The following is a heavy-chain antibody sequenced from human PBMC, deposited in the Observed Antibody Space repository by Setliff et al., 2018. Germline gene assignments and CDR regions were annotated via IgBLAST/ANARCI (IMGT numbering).Heavy chain of an antibody. CDR2: IHHSGST. J-gene: IGHJ2*01. Sequence: PSETLSLTCAVYGGSFSGYYWSWIRQPPGKGLEWIAEIHHSGSTNFHPSLKSRVAISVDPSKNQFYLNLRSVTAADTAVYFCARGTKTMVINYWYFDVWGRGTPVTVSS. CDR1: GGSFSGYY. D-gene: IGHD4-17*01. CDR3: ARGTKTMVINYWYFDV. V-gene: IGHV4-34*01.